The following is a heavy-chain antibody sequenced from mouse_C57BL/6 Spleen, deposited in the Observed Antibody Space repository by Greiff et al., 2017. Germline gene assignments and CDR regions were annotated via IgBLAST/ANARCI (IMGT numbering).Heavy chain of an antibody. CDR2: ISYSGST. D-gene: IGHD2-3*01. Sequence: EVMLVESGPGLAKPSQTLSLTCSVTGYSITSDYWNWIRKFPGNKLEYMGYISYSGSTYYNPSLKSRISITRDTSKNQYYLQLNSVTTEDTATYYCARALDGYYVAMDYWGQGTSVTVSS. CDR1: GYSITSDY. CDR3: ARALDGYYVAMDY. J-gene: IGHJ4*01. V-gene: IGHV3-8*01.